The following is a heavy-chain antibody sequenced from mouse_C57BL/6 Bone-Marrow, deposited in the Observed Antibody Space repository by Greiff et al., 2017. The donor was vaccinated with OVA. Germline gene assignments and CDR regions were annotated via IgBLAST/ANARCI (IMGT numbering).Heavy chain of an antibody. Sequence: QVQLQQPGAELVKPGASVKMSCKASGYTFTSYWITWVKQRPGQGLEWIGDIYPGSGSTNYNEKFKSKATLTVDTSSSTAYMQLSSLTSEDSAVYYCARSPNKTAPWFAYWGQGTLVTVSA. CDR3: ARSPNKTAPWFAY. CDR2: IYPGSGST. CDR1: GYTFTSYW. J-gene: IGHJ3*01. D-gene: IGHD3-2*01. V-gene: IGHV1-55*01.